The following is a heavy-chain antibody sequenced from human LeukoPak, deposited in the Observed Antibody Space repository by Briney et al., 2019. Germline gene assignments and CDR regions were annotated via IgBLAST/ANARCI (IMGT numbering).Heavy chain of an antibody. D-gene: IGHD3-3*01. J-gene: IGHJ5*02. CDR1: GGSISSGSYY. Sequence: SQTLSLTCTVSGGSISSGSYYWSWIRQPAGKGLEWIGRIYTSGSTNYNPSLKSRVTISVDTSKNQFSLKLSSVTAADTAVYYCARVGGDFWSGYSKNWFDPWGQGTLVTVSS. V-gene: IGHV4-61*02. CDR2: IYTSGST. CDR3: ARVGGDFWSGYSKNWFDP.